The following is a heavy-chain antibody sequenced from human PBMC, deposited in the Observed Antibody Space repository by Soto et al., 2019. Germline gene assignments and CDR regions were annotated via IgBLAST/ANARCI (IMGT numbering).Heavy chain of an antibody. V-gene: IGHV3-23*01. D-gene: IGHD5-12*01. CDR1: GFTFSGYA. Sequence: EVHLLQSGGDLVQPGGSLRLSCAASGFTFSGYAMSWVRQAPGKGLEWVSGISNSGGSTFYSDSVKGRFTISRDHSENTLYLQMNSLKDEDTAVYFCARDQAGGWISHGYDHWGQGSRVDVSA. J-gene: IGHJ4*02. CDR2: ISNSGGST. CDR3: ARDQAGGWISHGYDH.